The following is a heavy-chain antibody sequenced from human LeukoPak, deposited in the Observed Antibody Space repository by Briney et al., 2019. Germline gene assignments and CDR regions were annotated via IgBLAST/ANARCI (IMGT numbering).Heavy chain of an antibody. CDR1: GGSISSSSYY. CDR2: FYYSGST. Sequence: SETLSLTCTVVSGGSISSSSYYWGWIRQPPGKGLEWIGSFYYSGSTYYNPSLKSRVTISADTSKNRFSLKLSSATAADTAVYYCARLWRAAIDYGGQGILVTVSS. J-gene: IGHJ4*02. V-gene: IGHV4-39*01. D-gene: IGHD1-1*01. CDR3: ARLWRAAIDY.